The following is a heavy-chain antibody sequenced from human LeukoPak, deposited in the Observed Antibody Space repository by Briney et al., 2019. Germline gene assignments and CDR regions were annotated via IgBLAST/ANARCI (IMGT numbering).Heavy chain of an antibody. CDR3: ARGGYSSSWYRAVYYYYYMDV. J-gene: IGHJ6*03. CDR1: GYTFTSYD. D-gene: IGHD6-13*01. Sequence: GASVKVSCEASGYTFTSYDINWVRQATGQGLEWMGWMNPNSGNTGYAQKFQGRVTMTRSTSISTAYMELSSLRSEDTAVYYCARGGYSSSWYRAVYYYYYMDVWDKGTTVTVSS. V-gene: IGHV1-8*01. CDR2: MNPNSGNT.